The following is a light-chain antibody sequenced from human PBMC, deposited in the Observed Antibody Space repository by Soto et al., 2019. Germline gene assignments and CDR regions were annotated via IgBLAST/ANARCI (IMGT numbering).Light chain of an antibody. J-gene: IGKJ1*01. CDR2: DAS. V-gene: IGKV1-5*01. CDR1: QSISVW. CDR3: QQYNTYSWT. Sequence: DIQMTQSPSTLSASVGDRVTITCRASQSISVWLAWYQQKAGKAPNLLIYDASTLESGVPSRFRGSGSGTEFTLTISTLQPDDFATYYCQQYNTYSWTFGQGTKVDIK.